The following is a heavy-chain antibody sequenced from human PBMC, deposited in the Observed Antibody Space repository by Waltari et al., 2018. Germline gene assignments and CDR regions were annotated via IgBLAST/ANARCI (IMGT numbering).Heavy chain of an antibody. CDR2: INPGNGDP. CDR3: AREWSASEH. D-gene: IGHD1-26*01. Sequence: QVQLMQSGAEVKKPGASVKVSCQASGYRFSGYYMHWVRQAPGQGLEWMGWINPGNGDPHYAQQFQGRVTRTRDTSVTTVYMELSALTSDDTAIYFCAREWSASEHWGQGTLVTVSS. J-gene: IGHJ4*02. V-gene: IGHV1-2*02. CDR1: GYRFSGYY.